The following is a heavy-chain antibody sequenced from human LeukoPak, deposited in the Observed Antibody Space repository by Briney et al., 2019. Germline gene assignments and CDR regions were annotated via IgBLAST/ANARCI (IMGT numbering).Heavy chain of an antibody. V-gene: IGHV3-23*01. CDR1: GFTFSSYA. CDR3: ARGPAWVPSTYPDRDI. D-gene: IGHD1-1*01. CDR2: ISGSGGST. Sequence: GGSLRLSCAASGFTFSSYAMSWVRQAPGKGLEWVSAISGSGGSTYYADSVKGRFTISRDNSKNTLYLQMNSLRAEDTAVYYCARGPAWVPSTYPDRDIWGQGTMVTVSS. J-gene: IGHJ3*02.